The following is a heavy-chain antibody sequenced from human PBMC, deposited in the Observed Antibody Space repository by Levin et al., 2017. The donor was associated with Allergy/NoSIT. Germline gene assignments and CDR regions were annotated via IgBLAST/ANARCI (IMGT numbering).Heavy chain of an antibody. J-gene: IGHJ6*02. V-gene: IGHV3-11*05. CDR2: ISSSSSYT. D-gene: IGHD6-19*01. CDR3: ARAVSSGWYAHYYYGMDV. Sequence: PGGSLRLSCAASGFTFSDYYMSWIRQAPGKGLEWVSYISSSSSYTNYADSVKGRFTISRDNAKNSLYLQMNSLRAEDTAVYYCARAVSSGWYAHYYYGMDVWGQGTTVTVSS. CDR1: GFTFSDYY.